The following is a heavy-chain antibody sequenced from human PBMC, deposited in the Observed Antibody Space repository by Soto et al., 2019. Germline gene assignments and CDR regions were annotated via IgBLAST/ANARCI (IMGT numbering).Heavy chain of an antibody. CDR3: ARMLAVNYCYVYVDV. CDR1: GFSLRNARMG. V-gene: IGHV2-26*01. CDR2: ILSSDEK. D-gene: IGHD3-22*01. J-gene: IGHJ6*03. Sequence: QVTLKESGPVLVKPTETLTLTCTVSGFSLRNARMGVSWIRQPPGKALEWLAHILSSDEKSYNTSLKGRVTLSHDTSNSHVVLTVTYLDSVDTATYFCARMLAVNYCYVYVDVCGAVTTVSVSS.